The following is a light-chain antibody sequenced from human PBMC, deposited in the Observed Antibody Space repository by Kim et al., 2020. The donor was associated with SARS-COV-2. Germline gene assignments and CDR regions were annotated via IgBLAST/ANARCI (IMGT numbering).Light chain of an antibody. J-gene: IGLJ3*02. V-gene: IGLV2-14*03. CDR2: DVT. CDR1: NSDIGGYNY. Sequence: GKWFNTSCTGSNSDIGGYNYVSWYQQHPGKAPKLIIYDVTKRPSGVSDRFSGSKSGNTASLIISGLQADDEADYYCSSYTSSKTWVFGGGTQLTVL. CDR3: SSYTSSKTWV.